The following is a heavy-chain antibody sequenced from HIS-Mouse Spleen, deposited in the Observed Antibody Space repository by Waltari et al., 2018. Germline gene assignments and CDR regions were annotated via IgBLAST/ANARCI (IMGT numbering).Heavy chain of an antibody. J-gene: IGHJ4*02. D-gene: IGHD1-26*01. CDR3: ARGRSGSYYDY. V-gene: IGHV4-34*01. CDR2: INHSGST. Sequence: QVQLQQWGAGLLKPSETLSLTCAVDGGAFSGYYWSWIRQPPGKGLEWSGEINHSGSTNYNPSLKSRVTISVDTSKNQFSLKLSSVTAADTAVYYCARGRSGSYYDYWGQGTLVTVSS. CDR1: GGAFSGYY.